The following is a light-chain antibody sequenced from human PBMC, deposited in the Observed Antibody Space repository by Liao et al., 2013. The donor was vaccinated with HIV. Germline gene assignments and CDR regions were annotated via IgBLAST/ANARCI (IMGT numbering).Light chain of an antibody. CDR2: EDI. V-gene: IGLV3-1*01. CDR3: QAWDSSTAH. Sequence: YELTQPPSVSVSPGQTASITCSGDKLGEKYACWYQQKPGQSPVLVIYEDIKRPSGIPERFSGSNSGNTATLTISGTQAMDEADYYCQAWDSSTAHFGTGTKVTVL. CDR1: KLGEKY. J-gene: IGLJ1*01.